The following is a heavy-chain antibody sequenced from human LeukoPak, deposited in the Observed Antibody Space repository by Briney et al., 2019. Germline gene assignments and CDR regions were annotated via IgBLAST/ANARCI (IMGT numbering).Heavy chain of an antibody. CDR1: GGSITSGGYY. D-gene: IGHD6-13*01. V-gene: IGHV4-31*03. CDR2: IYYSGST. Sequence: SQTLSLTSTLSGGSITSGGYYWSWIRQHPGKGLEWIGYIYYSGSTYYNPSLKSRVTISVDTSKNQFSLKLSSVAAADTAVYYCARAYSTTSPFDPWGQGTLVTVSS. CDR3: ARAYSTTSPFDP. J-gene: IGHJ5*02.